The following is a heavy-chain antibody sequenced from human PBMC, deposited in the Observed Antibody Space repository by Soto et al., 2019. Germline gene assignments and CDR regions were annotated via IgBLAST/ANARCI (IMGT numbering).Heavy chain of an antibody. V-gene: IGHV4-30-2*01. J-gene: IGHJ4*02. CDR3: ARAPYYGDYAHLDY. D-gene: IGHD4-17*01. CDR1: GGSISSGGYS. Sequence: SETLSLTCAVSGGSISSGGYSWSWIRQPPGKGLEWIGYIYHSGSTYYNPSLKSRVTISVDRSKNQFSLKLSSVTAADTAVYYCARAPYYGDYAHLDYWGQGTLVTVSS. CDR2: IYHSGST.